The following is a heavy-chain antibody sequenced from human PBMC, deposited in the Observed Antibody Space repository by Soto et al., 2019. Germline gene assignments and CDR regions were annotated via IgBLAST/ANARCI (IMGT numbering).Heavy chain of an antibody. Sequence: SVNVSCKPSGFTFTSCSVQWGRQARGQRLEWIGGIGVGSGNRHYAQKFQERVTITRDMSTNTAYMELSSLRSEDTAVYYCAALGVNFDHWGQGTLVTVSS. J-gene: IGHJ4*02. V-gene: IGHV1-58*01. CDR2: IGVGSGNR. CDR1: GFTFTSCS. CDR3: AALGVNFDH. D-gene: IGHD2-8*01.